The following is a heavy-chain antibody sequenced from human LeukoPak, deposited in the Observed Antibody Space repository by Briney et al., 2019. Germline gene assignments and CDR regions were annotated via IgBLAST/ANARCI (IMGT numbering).Heavy chain of an antibody. D-gene: IGHD7-27*01. CDR3: ARADWGSIDY. CDR1: GFTFSHYW. V-gene: IGHV3-7*01. J-gene: IGHJ4*02. Sequence: GGSLRLSCAASGFTFSHYWMTWVRQAPGKGLEWVAIIRPDANDGSYVDSVKGRFTISRDNARNSLYLQLNSLRAEDTAVYFCARADWGSIDYWGQGALVTVSS. CDR2: IRPDANDG.